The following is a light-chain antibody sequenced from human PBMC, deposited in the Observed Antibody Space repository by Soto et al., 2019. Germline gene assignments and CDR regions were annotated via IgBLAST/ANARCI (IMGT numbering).Light chain of an antibody. CDR2: QDT. Sequence: SYELTQPPSVSVSPGQTASITCFGDELGDKYAFWYQQKPGQSPVLVISQDTERPSGIPERFSGSNSGNTATLTISGTQAMDAADYYCQAWDTSTVVFGGGTKLTVL. J-gene: IGLJ2*01. V-gene: IGLV3-1*01. CDR3: QAWDTSTVV. CDR1: ELGDKY.